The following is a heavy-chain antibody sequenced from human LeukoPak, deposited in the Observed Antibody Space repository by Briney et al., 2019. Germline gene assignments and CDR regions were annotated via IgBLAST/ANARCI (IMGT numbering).Heavy chain of an antibody. CDR1: GFTFSSHW. CDR3: ARDSGGTGYYWYFDL. V-gene: IGHV3-21*01. Sequence: GGSLRLSCAASGFTFSSHWMNWVRQAPGKGLEWVSSISSGSSYIYYADSVKGRFTISRDNAKDSLYLQMNSLRAEDTAVYYCARDSGGTGYYWYFDLWGRGTLVTVSS. D-gene: IGHD2-15*01. CDR2: ISSGSSYI. J-gene: IGHJ2*01.